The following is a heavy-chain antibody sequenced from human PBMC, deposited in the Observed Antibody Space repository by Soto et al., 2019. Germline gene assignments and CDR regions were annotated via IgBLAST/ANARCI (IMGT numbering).Heavy chain of an antibody. V-gene: IGHV6-1*01. D-gene: IGHD2-15*01. Sequence: PSQTLSLTCAISGDSVSSNSAAWNLIRQSPSGGLEWLGRTYYRSKWYNEYAVSVKGRMTVNPDTSKNQFSLQLNSVTPEDTAIYYCARSQGFLDYWGQGTLVTVSS. CDR2: TYYRSKWYN. CDR3: ARSQGFLDY. J-gene: IGHJ4*02. CDR1: GDSVSSNSAA.